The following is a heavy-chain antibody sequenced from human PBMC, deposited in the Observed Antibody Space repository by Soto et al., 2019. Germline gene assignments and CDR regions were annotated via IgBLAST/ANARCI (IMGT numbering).Heavy chain of an antibody. D-gene: IGHD3-3*01. CDR2: INHSGST. CDR3: ARATISVYYYYGMDV. V-gene: IGHV4-34*01. Sequence: SETLSLTCAVYGGSFSGYYWSWIRQPPGKGLEWIGEINHSGSTNYNPSLKSRVTISVDTSKNQFSLKLSSVTAADTAVYYCARATISVYYYYGMDVWGQGTTVTVSS. CDR1: GGSFSGYY. J-gene: IGHJ6*02.